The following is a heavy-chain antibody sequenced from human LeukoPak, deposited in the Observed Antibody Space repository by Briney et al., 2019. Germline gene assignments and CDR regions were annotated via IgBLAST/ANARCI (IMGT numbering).Heavy chain of an antibody. CDR1: GGSISSSSYY. Sequence: SETLSLTCTVSGGSISSSSYYWGWIRQPPGKGLEWIGSIYYSGSTYYNPSLKSRVTISVDTSKNQFSLKLSSATAADTAVYYCARMEGEAVAGDYWGQGTLVAVSS. J-gene: IGHJ4*02. V-gene: IGHV4-39*01. D-gene: IGHD6-19*01. CDR3: ARMEGEAVAGDY. CDR2: IYYSGST.